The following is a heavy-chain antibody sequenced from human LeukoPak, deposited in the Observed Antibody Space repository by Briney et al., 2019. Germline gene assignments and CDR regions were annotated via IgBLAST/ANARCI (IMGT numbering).Heavy chain of an antibody. CDR3: ARDLYSSSWYDAFDI. CDR2: ISNSGYTI. Sequence: GGSLRLSCAASGFTFSDDYMSWIRQAPGKGLEWVSYISNSGYTIYYADSVKGRFTISRDNAKNSLYLQMNSLRAEDTAVYYCARDLYSSSWYDAFDIWGQGTMVTVSS. J-gene: IGHJ3*02. CDR1: GFTFSDDY. D-gene: IGHD6-13*01. V-gene: IGHV3-11*04.